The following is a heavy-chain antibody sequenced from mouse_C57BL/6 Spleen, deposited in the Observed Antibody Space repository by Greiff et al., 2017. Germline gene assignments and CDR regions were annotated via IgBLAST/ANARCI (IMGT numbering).Heavy chain of an antibody. CDR1: GFSLTSYG. V-gene: IGHV2-2*01. J-gene: IGHJ3*01. CDR3: ARNEDGSSFAY. D-gene: IGHD1-1*01. CDR2: IWSGGST. Sequence: VQLVESGPGLVQPSQSLSITCTVSGFSLTSYGVHWVRQSPGKGLEWLGVIWSGGSTDYNAAFISRLSISKDNSKSQVFFKMNSLQADDTAIYYCARNEDGSSFAYWGQGTLVTVSA.